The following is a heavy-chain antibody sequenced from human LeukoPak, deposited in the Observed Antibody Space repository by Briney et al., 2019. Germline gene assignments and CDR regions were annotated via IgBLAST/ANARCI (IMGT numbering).Heavy chain of an antibody. J-gene: IGHJ6*04. CDR1: GFTVSSNY. CDR2: IYSGGST. CDR3: AELGITMIGGV. Sequence: PGXSLRXSCAASGFTVSSNYMSWVRQAPGKGLEWVSVIYSGGSTYYADSVKGRFTISRDNSKNTLYLKMNSLRAEDTAVYYCAELGITMIGGVWGKGTTVTISS. V-gene: IGHV3-66*01. D-gene: IGHD3-10*02.